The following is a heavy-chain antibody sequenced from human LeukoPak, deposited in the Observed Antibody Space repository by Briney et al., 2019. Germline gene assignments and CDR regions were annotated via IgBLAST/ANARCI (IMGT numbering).Heavy chain of an antibody. J-gene: IGHJ4*02. D-gene: IGHD4-23*01. Sequence: GGSLRLSCAASGFTFTNHGFHWVRQAPGKGLEWVALIWYDGSKKVYVDSVKGRFTISKDDPKNTLYLQMNSLRDEDTAVYYCARDLGNFDRGGSYFDYWGQGTLVTVSS. CDR3: ARDLGNFDRGGSYFDY. CDR2: IWYDGSKK. CDR1: GFTFTNHG. V-gene: IGHV3-33*01.